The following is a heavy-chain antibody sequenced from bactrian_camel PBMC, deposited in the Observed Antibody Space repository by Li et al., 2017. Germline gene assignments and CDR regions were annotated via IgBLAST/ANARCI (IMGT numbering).Heavy chain of an antibody. CDR1: GFTFDDSD. D-gene: IGHD5*01. Sequence: VQLVESGGGSVEAGEPLRLSCTASGFTFDDSDMSWYRQTPGNECESVATLSSDGTPYYAEPVKGRFTISRDNAKNTVALQMNNLKSEDTALYYCAAT. V-gene: IGHV3S55*01. CDR2: LSSDGTP.